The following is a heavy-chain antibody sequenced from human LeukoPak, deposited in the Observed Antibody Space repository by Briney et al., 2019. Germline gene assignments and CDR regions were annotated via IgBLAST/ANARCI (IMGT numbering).Heavy chain of an antibody. CDR3: ARFALTSSLDY. J-gene: IGHJ4*02. CDR2: IYPGNSDT. Sequence: PGESLKISCKISGDRLTNNWIGWVRQVPGKGPEWMGLIYPGNSDTRYSPLFQGQVTLSVDRSISTAYLHWSGLKASDTAIYYCARFALTSSLDYWGQGTLVTVSS. V-gene: IGHV5-51*01. CDR1: GDRLTNNW. D-gene: IGHD6-13*01.